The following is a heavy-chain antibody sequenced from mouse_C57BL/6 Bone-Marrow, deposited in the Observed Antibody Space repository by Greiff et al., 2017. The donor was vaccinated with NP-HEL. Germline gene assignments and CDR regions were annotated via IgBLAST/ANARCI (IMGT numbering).Heavy chain of an antibody. CDR1: GFNIKNTY. J-gene: IGHJ3*01. V-gene: IGHV14-3*01. D-gene: IGHD1-1*01. CDR2: IDPANGNT. Sequence: VQLQQSVAELVMPGASVKLSCTASGFNIKNTYMHWVKQRPEQGLEWIGRIDPANGNTKYAPKFQGKATITADTSSNTAYLQLSSLTSEDTAIYYCAVPKFYYYGSAAWFAYWGQGTLVTVSA. CDR3: AVPKFYYYGSAAWFAY.